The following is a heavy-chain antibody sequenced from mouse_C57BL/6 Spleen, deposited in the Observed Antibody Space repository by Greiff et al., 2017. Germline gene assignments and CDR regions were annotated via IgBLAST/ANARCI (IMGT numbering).Heavy chain of an antibody. CDR2: IYPRSGNT. J-gene: IGHJ4*01. CDR3: AREGGYAMDY. V-gene: IGHV1-81*01. Sequence: QVQLQQSGAELARPGASVKLSCKASGYTFTSYGISWVKQRTGQGLEWIGEIYPRSGNTYYNEKFKGKATLTADKSSSTAYRELRSLTSEDSAVYFCAREGGYAMDYWGQGTSVTVSS. CDR1: GYTFTSYG.